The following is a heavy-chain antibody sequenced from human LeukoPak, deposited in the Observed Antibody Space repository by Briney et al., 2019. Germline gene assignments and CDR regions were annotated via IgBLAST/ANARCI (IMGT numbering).Heavy chain of an antibody. D-gene: IGHD4-11*01. CDR3: ATYMTTDQYLDF. V-gene: IGHV4-34*01. CDR1: GGSFSGYY. CDR2: IYYSGST. Sequence: PSETLSLTCAVYGGSFSGYYWGWIRQPPGKGLEWIGSIYYSGSTYYNPSLKSRVTISVDTSKNQFSLKLSSVTAADTAVYYCATYMTTDQYLDFWGQGTLVTVSS. J-gene: IGHJ4*02.